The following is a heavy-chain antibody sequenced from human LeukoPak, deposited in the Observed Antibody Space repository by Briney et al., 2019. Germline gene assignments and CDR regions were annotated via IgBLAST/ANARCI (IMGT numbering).Heavy chain of an antibody. D-gene: IGHD2-2*01. V-gene: IGHV1-69*05. CDR2: IIPIFGTA. CDR1: GGTFSSYA. CDR3: ARALRYCSSTSCPGRYYYYYMDV. Sequence: SVKVSCKASGGTFSSYAISWVRQAPGQGLEWMGVIIPIFGTANYAQKFQGRVTITTDESTSTAYMELSSLRSEDTAVYYCARALRYCSSTSCPGRYYYYYMDVWGKGTTVTVSS. J-gene: IGHJ6*03.